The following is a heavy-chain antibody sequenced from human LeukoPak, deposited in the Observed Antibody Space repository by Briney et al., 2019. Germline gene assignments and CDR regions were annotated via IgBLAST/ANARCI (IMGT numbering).Heavy chain of an antibody. CDR3: ARGTGRGGYNFEN. J-gene: IGHJ4*02. Sequence: GGSLRLSCAASGFTFSSYGMHWVRQAPGKGLEWVTMIWYDGSNKYYADSVKGRFTISRDNSKNTLYLQMNSPRAEDTAVYYCARGTGRGGYNFENWGQGTLVTVSS. CDR1: GFTFSSYG. CDR2: IWYDGSNK. D-gene: IGHD3-16*01. V-gene: IGHV3-30*02.